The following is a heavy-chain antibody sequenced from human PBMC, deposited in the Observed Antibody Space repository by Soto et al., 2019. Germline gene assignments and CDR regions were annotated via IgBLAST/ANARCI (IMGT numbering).Heavy chain of an antibody. D-gene: IGHD6-13*01. Sequence: GGSLRLSCAASGFTFSSYGMHWVRQAPGKGLEWVAVIWYDGSNKYYADSVKGRFTISRDNSKNTLYLQMNSLRAEDTAVYYCARENLNGYSSSWYAYYFDYWGQGTLVTVSS. J-gene: IGHJ4*02. V-gene: IGHV3-33*01. CDR3: ARENLNGYSSSWYAYYFDY. CDR1: GFTFSSYG. CDR2: IWYDGSNK.